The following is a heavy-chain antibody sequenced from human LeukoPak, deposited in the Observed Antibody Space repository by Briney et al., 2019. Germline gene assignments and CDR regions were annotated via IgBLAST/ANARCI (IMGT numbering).Heavy chain of an antibody. Sequence: GGSLRLSCVVSGFTLNDYALHWVRQAPGKGLEWISHISGDGDSTYYADSVKGRFTISRDNSKNSLYLQMSSLRAEDSALYYCTKGVRSGTYYNCFDPWGQGTLVTVSS. CDR1: GFTLNDYA. CDR2: ISGDGDST. V-gene: IGHV3-43*02. CDR3: TKGVRSGTYYNCFDP. J-gene: IGHJ5*02. D-gene: IGHD1-26*01.